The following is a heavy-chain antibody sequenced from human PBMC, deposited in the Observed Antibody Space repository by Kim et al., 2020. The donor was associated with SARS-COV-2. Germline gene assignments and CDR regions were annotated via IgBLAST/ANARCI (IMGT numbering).Heavy chain of an antibody. CDR3: ARHFGSSGSEFHH. V-gene: IGHV3-23*01. D-gene: IGHD3-22*01. J-gene: IGHJ1*01. Sequence: YADSVKGRFISSRDNSKNTLHLQMNSLRAEDTAIYYCARHFGSSGSEFHHWGQGTLVTVSS.